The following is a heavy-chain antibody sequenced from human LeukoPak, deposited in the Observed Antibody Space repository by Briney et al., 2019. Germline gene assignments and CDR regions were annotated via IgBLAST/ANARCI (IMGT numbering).Heavy chain of an antibody. V-gene: IGHV4-38-2*02. CDR2: IFHSGST. D-gene: IGHD6-19*01. CDR3: ARETEKQWQY. CDR1: GSSVSSGYY. J-gene: IGHJ3*01. Sequence: SETLSLTCTVSGSSVSSGYYWGWIRQPPGKGLEWIASIFHSGSTFYNPSVKSRVTISVDTSKNQFSLTLRSVTAADTAVYYCARETEKQWQYWGQGTMATVSS.